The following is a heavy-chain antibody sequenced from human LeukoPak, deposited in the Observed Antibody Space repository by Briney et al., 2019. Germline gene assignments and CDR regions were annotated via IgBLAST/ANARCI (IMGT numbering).Heavy chain of an antibody. V-gene: IGHV3-33*01. CDR1: GVTFSNYG. J-gene: IGHJ4*02. D-gene: IGHD6-13*01. Sequence: GRSLRLSCAASGVTFSNYGMHWVRQAPGKGLGWGAVIWHDGSEKYYGDSVKGRFTISRDDSKNTLHLQMNSLRAEDTAVYYCARAMRPRGSSSWSLSQYYFDYWGQGTLVTVSS. CDR2: IWHDGSEK. CDR3: ARAMRPRGSSSWSLSQYYFDY.